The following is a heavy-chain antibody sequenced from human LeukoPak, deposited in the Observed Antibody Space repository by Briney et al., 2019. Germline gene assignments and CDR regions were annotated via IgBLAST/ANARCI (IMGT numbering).Heavy chain of an antibody. CDR2: FDPEDGET. Sequence: GSVKVSCKVSGYTLTELSMHWVRQAPGKGLEWMGGFDPEDGETIYAQKFQGRVTMTEDTSTDTAYMELSSLRSEDTAVYYCATGYDSSGYYRFFLNYWGQGTLVTVSS. V-gene: IGHV1-24*01. D-gene: IGHD3-22*01. J-gene: IGHJ4*02. CDR3: ATGYDSSGYYRFFLNY. CDR1: GYTLTELS.